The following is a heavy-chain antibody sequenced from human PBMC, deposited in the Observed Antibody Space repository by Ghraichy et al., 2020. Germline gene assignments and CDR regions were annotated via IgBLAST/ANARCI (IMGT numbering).Heavy chain of an antibody. D-gene: IGHD4-17*01. J-gene: IGHJ4*02. Sequence: SETLSLTCTVSGGSISSYYWSWIRQPAGKGLEWIGRIYTSGSTNYNPSLKSRVTMSVDTSKNQFSLKLSSVTAADTAVYYCARAMTTVTAYYFDYWGQGTLVTVSS. CDR3: ARAMTTVTAYYFDY. CDR2: IYTSGST. CDR1: GGSISSYY. V-gene: IGHV4-4*07.